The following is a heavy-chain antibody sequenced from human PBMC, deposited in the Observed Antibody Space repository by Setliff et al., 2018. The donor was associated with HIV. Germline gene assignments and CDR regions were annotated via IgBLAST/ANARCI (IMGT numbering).Heavy chain of an antibody. CDR1: GASFSSYF. D-gene: IGHD3-3*01. CDR2: INHAGST. CDR3: ATLSGPVDH. J-gene: IGHJ4*02. Sequence: SETLSLTCTLYGASFSSYFWSWIRQPPGKGLEWIGEINHAGSTNFNPSLKGRVTISVDMSKRQFSLHLTSVTAADTAVYYCATLSGPVDHWGQGTLVTVSS. V-gene: IGHV4-34*01.